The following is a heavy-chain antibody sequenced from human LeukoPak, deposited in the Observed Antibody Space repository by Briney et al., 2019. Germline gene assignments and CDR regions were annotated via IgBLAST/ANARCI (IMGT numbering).Heavy chain of an antibody. Sequence: SETLSLTCTVSGGSISSYYWSWIRQPAGKGLEWIGRIYTSGSTNYNPSLKSRVTMSVDTSKNQFSLKLSSVTAADTAVYYCARASPFIVVVPAAIWFDPWGQGTLVTVSS. CDR1: GGSISSYY. D-gene: IGHD2-2*01. CDR2: IYTSGST. J-gene: IGHJ5*02. V-gene: IGHV4-4*07. CDR3: ARASPFIVVVPAAIWFDP.